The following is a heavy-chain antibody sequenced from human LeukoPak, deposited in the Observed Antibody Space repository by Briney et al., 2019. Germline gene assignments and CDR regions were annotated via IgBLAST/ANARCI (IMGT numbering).Heavy chain of an antibody. CDR2: ISTSGDTT. Sequence: GGSLRLSCAASGFTFSSYEMNWVRQAPGKGLEWVSYISTSGDTTYYADSVKGRFTISRDNSKNTLYLQMNSLRAEDTAVYYCTKVRAYDDSGNPYWHFDLWGRGTLVTVSS. V-gene: IGHV3-48*03. D-gene: IGHD3-10*01. CDR3: TKVRAYDDSGNPYWHFDL. J-gene: IGHJ2*01. CDR1: GFTFSSYE.